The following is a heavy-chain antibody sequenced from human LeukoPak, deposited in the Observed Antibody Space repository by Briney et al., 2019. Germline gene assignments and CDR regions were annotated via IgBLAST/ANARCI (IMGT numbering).Heavy chain of an antibody. V-gene: IGHV4-59*12. CDR1: GGSISSYY. CDR2: IYYSGST. J-gene: IGHJ4*02. D-gene: IGHD6-13*01. Sequence: KSSETLSLTCTVSGGSISSYYWSWIRQPPGKGLEWIGYIYYSGSTNYNPSLKSRVTISVDTSKNQFSLKLTSVTAADTAVYYCTRDRDPRISAAPPFDYWGQGTLVTVSS. CDR3: TRDRDPRISAAPPFDY.